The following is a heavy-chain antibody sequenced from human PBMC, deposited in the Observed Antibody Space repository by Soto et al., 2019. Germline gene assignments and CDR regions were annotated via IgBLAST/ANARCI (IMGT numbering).Heavy chain of an antibody. D-gene: IGHD2-15*01. Sequence: SVKVSCKASGRTFSTHAIIWVRQGPGHGLEWMGGIIPISGTTYYTQKFQGRVTITADEPTSTAFMELSSLKSDDTAVFYCARGYCSGGNCYSGMDVWGTG. J-gene: IGHJ6*04. CDR2: IIPISGTT. CDR3: ARGYCSGGNCYSGMDV. CDR1: GRTFSTHA. V-gene: IGHV1-69*13.